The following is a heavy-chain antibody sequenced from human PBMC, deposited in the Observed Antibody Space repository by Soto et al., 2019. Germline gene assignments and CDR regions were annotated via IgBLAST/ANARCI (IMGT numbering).Heavy chain of an antibody. D-gene: IGHD6-13*01. J-gene: IGHJ6*02. CDR2: VNNDGTDT. CDR1: GFTFSNYW. V-gene: IGHV3-74*03. CDR3: ARGGLQHALDV. Sequence: EVQLVESGGGLVQPGGSLRLSCAASGFTFSNYWMYWVRQAPGKGLVWVSRVNNDGTDTTHADSVKGRFTISRDNAQNTLFLKMSGLRAEDSAVDYCARGGLQHALDVWGQGSTVTVSS.